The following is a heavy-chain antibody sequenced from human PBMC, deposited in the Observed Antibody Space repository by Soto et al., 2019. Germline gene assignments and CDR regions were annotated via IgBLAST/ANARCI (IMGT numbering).Heavy chain of an antibody. V-gene: IGHV3-9*01. D-gene: IGHD1-26*01. CDR3: AKDRGGSFDGNFDY. Sequence: GGSLRLSCAASGFTFDDYAMHWVRQAPGKGLEWVSGISWNSGSIGYADSVKGRFTISRDNAKNSLYLQMNSLRAEDTALYYCAKDRGGSFDGNFDYWGQGTLVTVSS. CDR1: GFTFDDYA. J-gene: IGHJ4*02. CDR2: ISWNSGSI.